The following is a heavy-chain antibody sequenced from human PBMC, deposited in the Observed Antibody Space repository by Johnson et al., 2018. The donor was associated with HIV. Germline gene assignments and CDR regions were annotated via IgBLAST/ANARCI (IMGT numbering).Heavy chain of an antibody. D-gene: IGHD2-15*01. CDR1: GFTFSSYW. CDR2: IKQDGSEK. Sequence: MQLVESGGGLVQPGGSLRLSCAASGFTFSSYWMSWVRQAPGKGLEWVANIKQDGSEKYYVDSVKGRFTISRDNAKNSLYMQMSSLRAEDTAMYYCARGGYCSGGRCYSIHAFDIWGQGTMVTVSS. CDR3: ARGGYCSGGRCYSIHAFDI. V-gene: IGHV3-7*04. J-gene: IGHJ3*02.